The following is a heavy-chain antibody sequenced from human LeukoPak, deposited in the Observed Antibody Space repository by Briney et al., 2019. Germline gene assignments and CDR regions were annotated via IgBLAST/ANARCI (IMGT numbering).Heavy chain of an antibody. V-gene: IGHV4-39*01. CDR1: GGSISVSAYY. CDR3: ARRDSSEYYYYYMDV. D-gene: IGHD3-22*01. J-gene: IGHJ6*03. Sequence: PSETRSLTCTVSGGSISVSAYYWGWIRQPPGRGLEWIGSIYYSGSTYYDPSLKSRVTISVDTSKNQFSLKLSSVTAADTAVYYCARRDSSEYYYYYMDVWGKGTTVTVSS. CDR2: IYYSGST.